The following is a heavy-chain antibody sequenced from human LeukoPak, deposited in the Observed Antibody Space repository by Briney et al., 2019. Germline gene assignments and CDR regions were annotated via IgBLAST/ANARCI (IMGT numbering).Heavy chain of an antibody. CDR3: ASTSGWYSYYGMDV. CDR2: INHSGST. Sequence: GSLRLSCAASGFTASSNYMSWIRQPPGKGLEWIGEINHSGSTNYNPSLKSRVTISVDTSKNQFSLKLSSVTAADTAVYYCASTSGWYSYYGMDVWGQGTTVTVSS. J-gene: IGHJ6*02. V-gene: IGHV4-34*01. CDR1: GFTASSNY. D-gene: IGHD6-19*01.